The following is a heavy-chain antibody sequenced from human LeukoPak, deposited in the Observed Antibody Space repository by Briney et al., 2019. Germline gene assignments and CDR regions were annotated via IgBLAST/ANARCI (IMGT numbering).Heavy chain of an antibody. CDR2: ISAYNGNT. CDR1: GYTFTSYG. V-gene: IGHV1-18*01. J-gene: IGHJ4*02. CDR3: ARGEHYYDSSGLFDC. D-gene: IGHD3-22*01. Sequence: GASVKVSCKASGYTFTSYGIIWVRQAPGQGLEWMGWISAYNGNTNYAQKLQGRVTMTTDTSTSTAYMELRSLRSDDTAVYYCARGEHYYDSSGLFDCWGQGTLVTVSS.